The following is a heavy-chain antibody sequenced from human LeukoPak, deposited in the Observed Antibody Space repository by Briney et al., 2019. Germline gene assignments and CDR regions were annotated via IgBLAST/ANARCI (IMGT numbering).Heavy chain of an antibody. Sequence: PGGSLRLSCAASGFTFSSYEMTWVRQAPGKGLVWVSYISSSGSTTYYADSVKGRFTISRDNAKNSLYLQINSLRAGDTALYYCARADSNIAARRIGFDYWGQGTLVTVSS. D-gene: IGHD6-6*01. J-gene: IGHJ4*02. CDR2: ISSSGSTT. CDR1: GFTFSSYE. V-gene: IGHV3-48*03. CDR3: ARADSNIAARRIGFDY.